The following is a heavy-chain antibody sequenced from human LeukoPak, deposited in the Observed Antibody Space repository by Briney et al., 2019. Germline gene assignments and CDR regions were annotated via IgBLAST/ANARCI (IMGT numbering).Heavy chain of an antibody. CDR1: GGSITSYY. Sequence: SETLSLTCTFSGGSITSYYWSWIRQPPGKGLEWIGYIYYSGSTNYNPSLKSRVTISVDTSKNQFSLKLSSVTAADTAVYYCARGQSGYIPPYFDYWGQGTLVTVSS. CDR2: IYYSGST. V-gene: IGHV4-59*01. J-gene: IGHJ4*02. CDR3: ARGQSGYIPPYFDY. D-gene: IGHD3-22*01.